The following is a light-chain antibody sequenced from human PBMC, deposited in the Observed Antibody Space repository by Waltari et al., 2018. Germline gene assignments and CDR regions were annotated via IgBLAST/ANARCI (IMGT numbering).Light chain of an antibody. CDR3: ATWDDSLQGWV. V-gene: IGLV1-44*01. CDR1: IPNIGSHP. Sequence: QSVLTQPPSASATPGQRVTISCSGSIPNIGSHPVNWYQQLPGTAPKPLIYNKNQRPSGVPDRFSGSKSGTSASLAISGLQSEDEADYYCATWDDSLQGWVFGGGTKVSVL. J-gene: IGLJ3*02. CDR2: NKN.